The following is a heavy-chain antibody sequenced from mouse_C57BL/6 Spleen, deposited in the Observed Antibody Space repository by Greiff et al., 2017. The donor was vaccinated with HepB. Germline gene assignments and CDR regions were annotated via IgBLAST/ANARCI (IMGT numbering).Heavy chain of an antibody. CDR3: ARWGDSNYEDYAMDY. Sequence: VQLQQSGPELVKPGASVKISCKASGYSFTGYYMHWVKQSHGNILDWIGYIYPYNGVSSYNKKFKGKATLTVDKSSSTAYMELRSLTSEDSAVYYCARWGDSNYEDYAMDYWGQGTSVTVSS. CDR1: GYSFTGYY. D-gene: IGHD2-5*01. V-gene: IGHV1-31*01. J-gene: IGHJ4*01. CDR2: IYPYNGVS.